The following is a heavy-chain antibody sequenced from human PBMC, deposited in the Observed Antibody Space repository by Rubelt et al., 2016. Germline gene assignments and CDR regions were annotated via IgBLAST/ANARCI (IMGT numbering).Heavy chain of an antibody. J-gene: IGHJ4*02. CDR3: ATPGRGATVTTFRVLDY. Sequence: SYATAYAASVKGRFTISRDDSKNTAYLQMNSLKTEDTAVYYCATPGRGATVTTFRVLDYWGQGTLVTVSS. D-gene: IGHD4-17*01. V-gene: IGHV3-73*01. CDR2: SYAT.